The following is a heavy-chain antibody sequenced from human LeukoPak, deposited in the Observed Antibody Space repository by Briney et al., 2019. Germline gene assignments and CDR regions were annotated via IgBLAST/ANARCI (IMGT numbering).Heavy chain of an antibody. V-gene: IGHV3-7*01. CDR3: ARRGSLGYCSSTSCYRHYYMDV. Sequence: GGSLRLSCAASGFTFSSYWMSWVRQAPGKGLEWVANIKQDGSEKYYVDSVKGRFTISRDNAKNSLYLQMNSLRAEDTAVYYCARRGSLGYCSSTSCYRHYYMDVRGKGTTVTVSS. CDR1: GFTFSSYW. J-gene: IGHJ6*03. D-gene: IGHD2-2*02. CDR2: IKQDGSEK.